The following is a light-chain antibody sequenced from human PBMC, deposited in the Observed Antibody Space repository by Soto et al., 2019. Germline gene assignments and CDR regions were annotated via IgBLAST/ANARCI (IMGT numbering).Light chain of an antibody. V-gene: IGKV3-20*01. J-gene: IGKJ3*01. Sequence: ETVLTQSPGTLSLSPGATATLSCRASQSVSRNYLAWFQQKPGQSPSLLIYGASTRATGIPDRFSGSGSGTAFTLTISRLEPEDFAVYYCHHYGVSPLYTFGPGTKLDFK. CDR1: QSVSRNY. CDR3: HHYGVSPLYT. CDR2: GAS.